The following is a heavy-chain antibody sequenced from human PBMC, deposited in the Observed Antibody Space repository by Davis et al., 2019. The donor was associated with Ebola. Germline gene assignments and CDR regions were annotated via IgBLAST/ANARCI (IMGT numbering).Heavy chain of an antibody. CDR3: ARGIAVDQPWY. Sequence: PGGSLRLSCAASGFTFSSYSMTWVRQAPGKGLEWVASISSSSSYIYYADSVKCRFTISRDNAKNTLYLQMNSLRPEDTAVYYCARGIAVDQPWYWGQGTLVTVSS. J-gene: IGHJ4*02. D-gene: IGHD2-21*01. CDR2: ISSSSSYI. V-gene: IGHV3-21*01. CDR1: GFTFSSYS.